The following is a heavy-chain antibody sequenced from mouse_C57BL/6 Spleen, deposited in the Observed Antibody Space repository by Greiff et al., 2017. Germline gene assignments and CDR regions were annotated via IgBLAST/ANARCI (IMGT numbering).Heavy chain of an antibody. CDR2: IWWDDDK. CDR1: GFSLSTFGMG. J-gene: IGHJ4*01. V-gene: IGHV8-8*01. D-gene: IGHD3-2*02. CDR3: ARMSGQLRLGYAMDY. Sequence: QVTLKVCGPGILQPSQTLSLTCSFSGFSLSTFGMGVGWIRQPSGKGLEWLAHIWWDDDKYYNPALKSRLTISKDTSKNQVFLKVANVDTADTATYYCARMSGQLRLGYAMDYWGQGTSVTVSS.